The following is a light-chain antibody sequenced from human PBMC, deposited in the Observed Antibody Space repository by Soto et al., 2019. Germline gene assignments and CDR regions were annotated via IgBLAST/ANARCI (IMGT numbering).Light chain of an antibody. J-gene: IGLJ2*01. CDR3: SSYTSSSTVV. CDR1: SSDVGGYNY. CDR2: DVS. Sequence: QSVLTQPASVSGSPGQSITISCTGTSSDVGGYNYVSWYQQHPGKAPKLMIYDVSYRPSGVSNRFSGSKSGNTASLTISGLQAEYEADYYCSSYTSSSTVVFGGGNKLTVL. V-gene: IGLV2-14*01.